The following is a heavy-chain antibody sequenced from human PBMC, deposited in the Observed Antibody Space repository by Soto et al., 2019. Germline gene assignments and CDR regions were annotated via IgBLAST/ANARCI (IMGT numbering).Heavy chain of an antibody. J-gene: IGHJ4*02. D-gene: IGHD2-15*01. V-gene: IGHV3-49*04. CDR2: IRNKAYRGTT. Sequence: GGSLRLSCAASGFTFSSYAMSWVRQAPGKGLEWISFIRNKAYRGTTKYAASVRGRFTISRDDSKSIAYLQMNSLKTEDTAVYYCTRGDMALNDYWGQGTLVTVSS. CDR1: GFTFSSYA. CDR3: TRGDMALNDY.